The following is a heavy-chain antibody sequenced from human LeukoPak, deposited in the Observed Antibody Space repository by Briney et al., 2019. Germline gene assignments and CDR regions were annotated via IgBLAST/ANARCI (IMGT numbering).Heavy chain of an antibody. V-gene: IGHV3-23*01. J-gene: IGHJ6*02. CDR1: GFTFSSYA. Sequence: PGGSLRLSCAASGFTFSSYAMSWVRQAPGKGLEWVSAISGSGGSTYYADSVKGRFTISRDNSKNTLYLQMNSLRAEDTAVYYCAKVGNYYDSSWPPEVYGMDVWGQGTTVTVSS. CDR3: AKVGNYYDSSWPPEVYGMDV. CDR2: ISGSGGST. D-gene: IGHD3-22*01.